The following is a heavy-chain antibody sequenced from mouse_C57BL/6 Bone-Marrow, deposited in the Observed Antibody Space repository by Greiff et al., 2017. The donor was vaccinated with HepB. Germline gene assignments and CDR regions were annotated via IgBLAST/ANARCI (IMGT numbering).Heavy chain of an antibody. V-gene: IGHV7-3*01. Sequence: EVKLVESGGGLVQPGGSLSLSCAASGFTFTDYYMSWVRQPPGKAREWLGFIRNKANGYTTEYSASVKGRFTISRDNSQSILYPQMNALRAEDSATYYCARYGPTGQWYFDVWGTGTTVTVSS. CDR3: ARYGPTGQWYFDV. J-gene: IGHJ1*03. D-gene: IGHD4-1*02. CDR2: IRNKANGYTT. CDR1: GFTFTDYY.